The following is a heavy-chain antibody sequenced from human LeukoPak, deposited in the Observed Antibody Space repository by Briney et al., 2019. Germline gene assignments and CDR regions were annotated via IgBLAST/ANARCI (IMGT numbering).Heavy chain of an antibody. CDR1: GGSISSGDYY. CDR3: ARAVLGDYVWGSYPIDSFDI. J-gene: IGHJ3*02. CDR2: IYYSGST. Sequence: SSQTLSLTCSVSGGSISSGDYYWSWIRQPPGKGLEWIGYIYYSGSTYYNPSLKSRVTISVDTSKNQFSLKLSSVTAADTAVYYCARAVLGDYVWGSYPIDSFDIWGQGTMVTVSS. D-gene: IGHD3-16*02. V-gene: IGHV4-30-4*08.